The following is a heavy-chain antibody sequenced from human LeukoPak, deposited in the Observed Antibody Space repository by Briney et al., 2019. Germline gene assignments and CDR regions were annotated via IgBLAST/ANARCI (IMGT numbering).Heavy chain of an antibody. CDR3: AREYIVLMVYAIPTHMDV. J-gene: IGHJ6*03. CDR2: INPNSGGT. Sequence: GASVKVSCKASGYTFTGYYMHWVRQAPGQGLEWMGWINPNSGGTNYAQKFQGRVTMTRDTSISTAYMELSRLRSDDTAVYYCAREYIVLMVYAIPTHMDVWGKGTTVTVSS. CDR1: GYTFTGYY. D-gene: IGHD2-8*01. V-gene: IGHV1-2*02.